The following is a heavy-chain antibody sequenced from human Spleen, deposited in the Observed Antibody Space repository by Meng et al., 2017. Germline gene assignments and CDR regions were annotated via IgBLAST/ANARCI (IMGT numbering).Heavy chain of an antibody. V-gene: IGHV3-11*04. J-gene: IGHJ4*02. CDR1: GFTFSDDY. Sequence: GESLKISCAASGFTFSDDYMSWIRQAPGKGLNWVSYISSGGNNIYYADSVKGRFTISRDNAQNLLYLQMNSLRAEDTALYYCAMGWGSSRAFDFWGQGTLVTVSS. CDR2: ISSGGNNI. D-gene: IGHD6-6*01. CDR3: AMGWGSSRAFDF.